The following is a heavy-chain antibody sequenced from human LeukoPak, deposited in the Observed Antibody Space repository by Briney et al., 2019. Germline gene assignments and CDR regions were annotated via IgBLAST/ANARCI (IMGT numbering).Heavy chain of an antibody. D-gene: IGHD5-18*01. CDR3: AKGAGGFSYYNWFDP. CDR2: IYYSGTT. Sequence: SETLSLTCTVSGGSISSSPYYWGWIRQPPGKGLEWIGSIYYSGTTHYNPSLESRVTISVDTSKNQFSLKLASVTAADTATYYCAKGAGGFSYYNWFDPWGQGTLVTVSS. CDR1: GGSISSSPYY. V-gene: IGHV4-39*07. J-gene: IGHJ5*02.